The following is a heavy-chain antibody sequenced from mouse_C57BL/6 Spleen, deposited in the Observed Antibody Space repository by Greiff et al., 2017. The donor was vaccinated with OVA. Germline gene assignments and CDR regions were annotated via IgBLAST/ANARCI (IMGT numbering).Heavy chain of an antibody. J-gene: IGHJ3*01. CDR2: INPSSGST. Sequence: QVQLQQSGAELARPGASVKMSCKASGYTFTSYTMHWVKQRPGQGLEWLGYINPSSGSTKYNQKFKDKATLTADKSSSTAYMQLSSLTSEDSAVYDCAREAIGNPAWFAYWGQGTLVTVSA. CDR1: GYTFTSYT. CDR3: AREAIGNPAWFAY. D-gene: IGHD2-1*01. V-gene: IGHV1-4*01.